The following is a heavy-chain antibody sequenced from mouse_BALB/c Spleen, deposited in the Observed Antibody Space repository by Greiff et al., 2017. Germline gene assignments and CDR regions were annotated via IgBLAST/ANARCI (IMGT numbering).Heavy chain of an antibody. CDR3: ARSGYYGSNYAMDY. Sequence: EVKLVESGPGLVKPSQSLSLTCTVTGYSITSDYAWNWIRQFPGNKLEWMGYISYSGSTSYNPSLKSRISITRDTSKNQFFLQLNSVTTEDTATYYCARSGYYGSNYAMDYWGQGPSVTVSS. D-gene: IGHD1-1*01. J-gene: IGHJ4*01. V-gene: IGHV3-2*02. CDR1: GYSITSDYA. CDR2: ISYSGST.